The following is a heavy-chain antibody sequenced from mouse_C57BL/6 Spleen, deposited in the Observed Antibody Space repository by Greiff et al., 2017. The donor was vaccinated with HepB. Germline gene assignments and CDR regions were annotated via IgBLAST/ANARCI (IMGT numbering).Heavy chain of an antibody. Sequence: VQLQQSGAELVRPGASVKLSCTASGFNIKDDYMHWVKPRPEQGLEWIGWIDPENGDIEYASKFQGKDTITADTSSNTAYLQLSSLTSEDTAVYYCTTHYSNSPLSWFAYWGQGTLVTVSA. CDR1: GFNIKDDY. J-gene: IGHJ3*01. V-gene: IGHV14-4*01. D-gene: IGHD2-5*01. CDR2: IDPENGDI. CDR3: TTHYSNSPLSWFAY.